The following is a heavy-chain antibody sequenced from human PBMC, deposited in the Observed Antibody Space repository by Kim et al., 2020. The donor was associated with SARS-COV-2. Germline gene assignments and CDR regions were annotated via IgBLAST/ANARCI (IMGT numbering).Heavy chain of an antibody. V-gene: IGHV7-4-1*02. CDR3: ARDLGLGIGNNWFDP. J-gene: IGHJ5*02. D-gene: IGHD1-20*01. CDR1: GYSFTSYG. Sequence: ASVKVSCKASGYSFTSYGINWVRQAPGQGLEWMGWINTNSGNPTYAQGFTGRFVFSLDTSVSTAYLEISSLKAADTAVYYCARDLGLGIGNNWFDPWGQGTLVTVSS. CDR2: INTNSGNP.